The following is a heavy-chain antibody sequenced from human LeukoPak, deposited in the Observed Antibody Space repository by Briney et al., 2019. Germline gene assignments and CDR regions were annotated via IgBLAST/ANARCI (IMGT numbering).Heavy chain of an antibody. J-gene: IGHJ6*02. CDR3: AKDLLGYYYYGMDV. CDR2: ISWNSGSI. V-gene: IGHV3-9*01. D-gene: IGHD2-8*02. Sequence: DPGGSLRLSCAASGFTFDDYAMHWVRQAPGKGLEWGSGISWNSGSIGYADSVKGRFTISRDNAKNSLYLQMNSLRAEDTALYYCAKDLLGYYYYGMDVWGQGTTVTVSS. CDR1: GFTFDDYA.